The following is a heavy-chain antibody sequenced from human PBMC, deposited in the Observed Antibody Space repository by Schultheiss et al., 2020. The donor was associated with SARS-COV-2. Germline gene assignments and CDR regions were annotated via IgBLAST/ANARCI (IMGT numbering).Heavy chain of an antibody. CDR3: ARILGGDCSGGGCYVDWFDP. D-gene: IGHD2-15*01. V-gene: IGHV2-26*01. Sequence: SGPTLVKPTQTLTLTCTFSGFSLSTSGVGVGWIRQPPGKALEWLAHIFSDDEKSYSTSLKSRLTISKDPSKSQVVLAMTNIDPVDTATYFCARILGGDCSGGGCYVDWFDPWGQGTLVTVSS. J-gene: IGHJ5*02. CDR2: IFSDDEK. CDR1: GFSLSTSGVG.